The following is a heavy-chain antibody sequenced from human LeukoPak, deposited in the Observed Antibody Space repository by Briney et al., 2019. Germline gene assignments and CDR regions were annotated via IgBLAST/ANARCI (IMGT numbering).Heavy chain of an antibody. CDR3: ARRTRGSPGKNAFDI. V-gene: IGHV3-23*01. Sequence: GGSLRLSCAASGFTFSSYAMSWVRQAPGKGLEWVSAISGSGGSTYYADSVKARFTISRDNSKNTLYLQMNSLRAEDTAVYYCARRTRGSPGKNAFDIWGQGTMVTVSS. CDR1: GFTFSSYA. CDR2: ISGSGGST. J-gene: IGHJ3*02. D-gene: IGHD1-14*01.